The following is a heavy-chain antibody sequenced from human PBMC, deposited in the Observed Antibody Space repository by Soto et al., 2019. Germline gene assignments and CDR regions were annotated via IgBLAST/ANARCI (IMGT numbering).Heavy chain of an antibody. CDR1: GCNLRNYR. J-gene: IGHJ4*02. Sequence: GGPLRLSCAASGCNLRNYRMPWVRQAPGKGLGCVAKRNQNTSEKYYGDSVKGRVTISRDTAKNSLYLQTKSLRAEDPAVYYCAITMIDSWGQGALVTVSS. CDR2: RNQNTSEK. D-gene: IGHD1-1*01. CDR3: AITMIDS. V-gene: IGHV3-7*03.